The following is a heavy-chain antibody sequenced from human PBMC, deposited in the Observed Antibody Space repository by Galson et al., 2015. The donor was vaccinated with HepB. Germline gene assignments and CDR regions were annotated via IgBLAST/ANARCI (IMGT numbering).Heavy chain of an antibody. Sequence: SLRLSCAASGFTFSSYGMHWVRQAPGKGLGWVAVIWYDGSNKYYADSVKGRFTISRDNSKNTLYLQMNSLRAEDTAVYYCARRTAGWYYFDYWGQGTLVTVSS. J-gene: IGHJ4*02. CDR1: GFTFSSYG. CDR2: IWYDGSNK. CDR3: ARRTAGWYYFDY. V-gene: IGHV3-33*01. D-gene: IGHD6-19*01.